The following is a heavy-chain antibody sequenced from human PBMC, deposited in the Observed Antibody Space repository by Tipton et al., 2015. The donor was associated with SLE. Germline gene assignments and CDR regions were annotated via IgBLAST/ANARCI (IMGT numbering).Heavy chain of an antibody. Sequence: TLSLTCTVSGGSISSSSYYWSWIRQPPGKGLEWIGYIYYSGSTNYNPSLKSRVTISVDTSKNQFSLKLSSVTAADTAVYYCARGSDSAYYFDYWGQGTLVTVSS. V-gene: IGHV4-61*05. CDR3: ARGSDSAYYFDY. J-gene: IGHJ4*02. CDR1: GGSISSSSYY. CDR2: IYYSGST.